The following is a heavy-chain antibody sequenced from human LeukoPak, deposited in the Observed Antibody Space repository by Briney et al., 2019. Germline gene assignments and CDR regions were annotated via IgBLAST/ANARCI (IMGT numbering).Heavy chain of an antibody. CDR2: INHDGSNT. D-gene: IGHD3-22*01. Sequence: GGSLRLSCATSGFTFTAFWMHWVRQAPGKGLVWVSRINHDGSNTNYADSVKGRFTISRDNAKNTVYLQMNSLRAEDTAVYYCVRDWGYDSSGYWQKYFDTWGQGTLVTVSS. J-gene: IGHJ4*02. V-gene: IGHV3-74*01. CDR3: VRDWGYDSSGYWQKYFDT. CDR1: GFTFTAFW.